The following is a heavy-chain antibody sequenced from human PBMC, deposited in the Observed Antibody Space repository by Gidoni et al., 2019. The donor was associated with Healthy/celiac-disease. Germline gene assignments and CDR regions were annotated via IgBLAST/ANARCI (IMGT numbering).Heavy chain of an antibody. V-gene: IGHV4-59*08. CDR3: ARLAVVTTPDYYYYGMDV. CDR1: GGSISSYY. D-gene: IGHD2-15*01. Sequence: QVQLQESGPGLVKPSETLSLTCTVSGGSISSYYWSWIRQPPGKGLEWIGYIYYSGSTNYNPSLKSRVTISVDTSKNQFSLKLSSVTAADTAVYYCARLAVVTTPDYYYYGMDVWGQGTTVTVSS. J-gene: IGHJ6*02. CDR2: IYYSGST.